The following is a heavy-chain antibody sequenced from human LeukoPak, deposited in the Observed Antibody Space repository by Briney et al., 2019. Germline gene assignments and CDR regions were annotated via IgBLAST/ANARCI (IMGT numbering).Heavy chain of an antibody. CDR3: ARSSSFYYCSDS. V-gene: IGHV4-39*07. Sequence: SETLSLTCTVSGDSITNSRYYWGWIRQPPGKGLEWIGSIYDSGSTFYNPSLKSRVTISVDTPKNQFSLKLSSMTAADTAVYYCARSSSFYYCSDSWGQGTMVPVSS. CDR1: GDSITNSRYY. J-gene: IGHJ4*02. D-gene: IGHD3-22*01. CDR2: IYDSGST.